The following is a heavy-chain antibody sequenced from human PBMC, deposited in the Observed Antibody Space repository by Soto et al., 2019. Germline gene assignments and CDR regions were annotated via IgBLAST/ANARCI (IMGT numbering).Heavy chain of an antibody. CDR1: GGSFGGYY. Sequence: SETLSLTCTVSGGSFGGYYWTWIRQPPGTGLEWIGEINHSGSTNYNPSLKSRVTISVDTSKNQFSLKLTSVTAADTAVYYCARDKFTGLFDYWGQGTLVTVSS. CDR3: ARDKFTGLFDY. J-gene: IGHJ4*02. V-gene: IGHV4-34*01. D-gene: IGHD2-8*02. CDR2: INHSGST.